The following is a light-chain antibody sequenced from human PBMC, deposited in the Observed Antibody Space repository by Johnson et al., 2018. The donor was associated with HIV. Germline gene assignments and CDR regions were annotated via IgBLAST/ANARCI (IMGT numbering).Light chain of an antibody. CDR1: SSNIGNNY. CDR2: DNN. V-gene: IGLV1-51*01. J-gene: IGLJ1*01. CDR3: GRWDTSLSAYV. Sequence: QSVLTQPPSVSAAPGQKVTISCSGSSSNIGNNYVSWYQQLPGTAPKLLIYDNNKRPSGIPDRFSGSKSGTSATLGITGLQTGDEADYYCGRWDTSLSAYVFVTGTKDTVL.